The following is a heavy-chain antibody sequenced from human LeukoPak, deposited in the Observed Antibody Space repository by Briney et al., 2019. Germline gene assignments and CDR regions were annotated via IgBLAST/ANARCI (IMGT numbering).Heavy chain of an antibody. V-gene: IGHV3-15*01. J-gene: IGHJ4*02. CDR1: GFTFSNAW. Sequence: PGGSLRLSCAASGFTFSNAWMSRVRQAPGKGLEWVGRIKSKTDGGTTDYAAPVKGRFTISRDDSKNTLYLQMNSLKTEDTAVYYCTTETYYYGSGSYWKTRYYFDYWGQGTLVTVSS. CDR2: IKSKTDGGTT. CDR3: TTETYYYGSGSYWKTRYYFDY. D-gene: IGHD3-10*01.